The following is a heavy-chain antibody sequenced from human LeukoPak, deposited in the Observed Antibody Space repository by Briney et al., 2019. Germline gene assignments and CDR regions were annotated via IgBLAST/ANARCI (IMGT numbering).Heavy chain of an antibody. CDR2: INPNSGGT. D-gene: IGHD6-19*01. Sequence: ASVKVSCKASGYTFTGYYMHWVRQAPGQGLEWMGRINPNSGGTNYAQKFQGRVTMTRDTSTSTVYMELSSLRSEDTAVYYCARVLAVAGYPFDYWGQGTLVTVSS. CDR1: GYTFTGYY. V-gene: IGHV1-2*06. J-gene: IGHJ4*02. CDR3: ARVLAVAGYPFDY.